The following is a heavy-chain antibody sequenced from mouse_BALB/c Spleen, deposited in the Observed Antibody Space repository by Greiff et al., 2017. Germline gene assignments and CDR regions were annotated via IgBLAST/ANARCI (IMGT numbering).Heavy chain of an antibody. CDR1: GYAFSSSW. V-gene: IGHV1-82*01. CDR3: ARDGYYDAY. CDR2: IYPGDGDT. D-gene: IGHD2-3*01. J-gene: IGHJ3*01. Sequence: QVQLQQSGPELVKPGASVKISCKASGYAFSSSWMNWVKQRPGQGLEWIGRIYPGDGDTNYNGKFKGKATLTADKSSSTAYMQLSSLTSVDSAVYFGARDGYYDAYWGQGTMVTVSA.